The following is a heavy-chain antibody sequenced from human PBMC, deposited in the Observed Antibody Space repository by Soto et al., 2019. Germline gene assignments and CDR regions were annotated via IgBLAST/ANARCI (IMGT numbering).Heavy chain of an antibody. CDR1: GLTFSNYA. CDR2: ISGSGSGT. J-gene: IGHJ4*02. CDR3: AKGYCSSTSCYSDH. Sequence: GGSLRLSCAASGLTFSNYAMSWVRQAPGKGLEWVSAISGSGSGTYYADSVNGRFTISRDNSKNTLYLQMNSLRAEDTAVYYCAKGYCSSTSCYSDHWGQGTLVTVSS. V-gene: IGHV3-23*01. D-gene: IGHD2-2*01.